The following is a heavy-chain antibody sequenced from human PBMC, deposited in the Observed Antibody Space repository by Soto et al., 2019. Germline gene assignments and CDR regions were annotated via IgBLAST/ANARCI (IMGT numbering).Heavy chain of an antibody. J-gene: IGHJ6*02. CDR3: ARGNWNYYGMDV. CDR2: IIPIFGTA. CDR1: GGTFSSYA. Sequence: SVKVSCKASGGTFSSYAISWVRQAPGQGLEWMGGIIPIFGTANYAQKFQGRVTITADESTSTAYMELSSLRSEDTAVYYCARGNWNYYGMDVWGQGTTVTASS. V-gene: IGHV1-69*13. D-gene: IGHD1-20*01.